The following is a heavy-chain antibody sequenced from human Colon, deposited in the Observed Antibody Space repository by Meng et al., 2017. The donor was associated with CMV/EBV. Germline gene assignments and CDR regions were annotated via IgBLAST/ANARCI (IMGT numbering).Heavy chain of an antibody. Sequence: GESLKFSCAASGFTFTSYAMNWVRQAPGKGLEWVSSISSSSRDINYADSVKGRFTISRDNAKNSLYLQMNSLRAEDSGVYYCATTIVVLPAATTDYWGQGTLVTVSS. J-gene: IGHJ4*02. CDR1: GFTFTSYA. CDR2: ISSSSRDI. V-gene: IGHV3-21*01. CDR3: ATTIVVLPAATTDY. D-gene: IGHD2-15*01.